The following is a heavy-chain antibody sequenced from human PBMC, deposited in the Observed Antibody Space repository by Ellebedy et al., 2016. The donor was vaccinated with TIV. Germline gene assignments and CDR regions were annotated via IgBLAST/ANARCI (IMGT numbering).Heavy chain of an antibody. J-gene: IGHJ4*02. V-gene: IGHV3-53*01. CDR3: ARGSSSPDY. CDR1: GFTFTNYW. CDR2: IYAGGST. D-gene: IGHD6-13*01. Sequence: GGSLRLSCAASGFTFTNYWMSWVRQAPGKGLEWVSVIYAGGSTYYADSVKGRFTISRDNAKNSLYLQMNSLRAEDTAVYYCARGSSSPDYWGQGTLVTVSS.